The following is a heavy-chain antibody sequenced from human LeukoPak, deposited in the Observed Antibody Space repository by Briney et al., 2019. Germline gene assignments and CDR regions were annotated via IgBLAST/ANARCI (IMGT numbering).Heavy chain of an antibody. D-gene: IGHD2-21*01. CDR2: IKQDGSEK. J-gene: IGHJ6*02. Sequence: PGRSLRLSCAASEFTFSSYWMSWVRQAPGKGLEWVANIKQDGSEKDYVDSVKGRFTISRDNAKNSLYLQMNNLRAEDTAVYYCARYCGGDCYGMDVWGQGTTVTVSS. CDR1: EFTFSSYW. V-gene: IGHV3-7*01. CDR3: ARYCGGDCYGMDV.